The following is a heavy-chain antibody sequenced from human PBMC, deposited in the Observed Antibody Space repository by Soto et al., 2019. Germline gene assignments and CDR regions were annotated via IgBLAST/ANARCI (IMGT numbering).Heavy chain of an antibody. V-gene: IGHV3-33*01. CDR2: IWYDGSNK. D-gene: IGHD3-9*01. CDR1: GFTFSSYG. CDR3: ARDGRYYDILTAGFDY. Sequence: ESGGGVVQPGRSLRLSCAASGFTFSSYGMHWVRQAPGKGLEWVAVIWYDGSNKYYADSVKGRFTISRDNSKNTLYLQMNSLRAEDTAVYYCARDGRYYDILTAGFDYWGQGTLVTVSS. J-gene: IGHJ4*02.